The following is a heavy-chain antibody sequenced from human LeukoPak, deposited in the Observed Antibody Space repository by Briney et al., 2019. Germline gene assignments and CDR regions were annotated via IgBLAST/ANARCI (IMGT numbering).Heavy chain of an antibody. Sequence: GGSLRLSCAASGFTFSSYAMTWVRQAPGKGLEWVSGINWNGGSTGYADSVKGRFTISRDNAKNSLYLQMNSLRAEDTALYYCARFSVTTFPYYYYYYMDVWGKGTTVTVSS. CDR2: INWNGGST. V-gene: IGHV3-20*04. D-gene: IGHD4-17*01. J-gene: IGHJ6*03. CDR1: GFTFSSYA. CDR3: ARFSVTTFPYYYYYYMDV.